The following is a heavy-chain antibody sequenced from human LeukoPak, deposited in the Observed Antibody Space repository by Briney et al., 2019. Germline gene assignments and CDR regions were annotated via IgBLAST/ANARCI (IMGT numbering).Heavy chain of an antibody. CDR3: AKALVTMVRGVIINYYYYMDV. D-gene: IGHD3-10*01. Sequence: GGSLRLSCAASGFTFSSYGMHWVRQAPGKGLEWVAVIWYDGSNKYYADSVKGRFTISRDNSKNTLYLQMNSLRAEDTAVYYCAKALVTMVRGVIINYYYYMDVWGKGTTVTVSS. J-gene: IGHJ6*03. CDR2: IWYDGSNK. V-gene: IGHV3-33*06. CDR1: GFTFSSYG.